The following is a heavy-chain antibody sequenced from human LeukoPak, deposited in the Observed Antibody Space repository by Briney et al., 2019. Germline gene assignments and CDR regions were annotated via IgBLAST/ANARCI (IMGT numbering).Heavy chain of an antibody. J-gene: IGHJ4*02. CDR2: IYSGGST. CDR1: GFTVSNNY. CDR3: ASSSGYYYDLDY. Sequence: GGSLRLSCAASGFTVSNNYMSWVRQAPGKGLEWVSVIYSGGSTYYADSVKGRFTISRDTSKNTLYLQMNSLRAEDTAVYYCASSSGYYYDLDYWGQGTLVTVSS. V-gene: IGHV3-53*01. D-gene: IGHD3-22*01.